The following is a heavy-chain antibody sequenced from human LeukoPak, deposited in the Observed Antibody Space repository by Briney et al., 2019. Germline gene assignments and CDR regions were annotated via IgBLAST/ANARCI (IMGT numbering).Heavy chain of an antibody. J-gene: IGHJ4*02. V-gene: IGHV1-46*01. CDR1: GYTFTSYY. Sequence: ASVKVSCKASGYTFTSYYMHWVRQAPGQGLEGMGIINPSGGSTSYAQKFQGRVTMTRDTSTSTVYMELSSLRSEDTAVYYCARRIAAREGFDYWGQGTLVTVSS. CDR3: ARRIAAREGFDY. CDR2: INPSGGST. D-gene: IGHD6-6*01.